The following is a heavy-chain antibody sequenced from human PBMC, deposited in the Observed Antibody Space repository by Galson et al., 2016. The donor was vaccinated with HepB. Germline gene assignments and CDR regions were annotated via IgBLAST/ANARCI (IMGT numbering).Heavy chain of an antibody. J-gene: IGHJ4*02. D-gene: IGHD3-22*01. CDR1: GFTFSSYW. CDR3: VRGTSYYYYRNGYFSY. Sequence: SLRLSCAASGFTFSSYWMYWVRQVPGKGLVWVSRINGDGSDTNYADSVKGRFTISRDNANNTLYLQMNSLRAEDNAVYFCVRGTSYYYYRNGYFSYWGQGTLITVSS. CDR2: INGDGSDT. V-gene: IGHV3-74*01.